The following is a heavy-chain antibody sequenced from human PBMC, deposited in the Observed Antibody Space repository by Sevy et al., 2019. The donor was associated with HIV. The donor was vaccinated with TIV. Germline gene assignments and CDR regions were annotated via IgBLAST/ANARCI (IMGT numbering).Heavy chain of an antibody. V-gene: IGHV3-53*01. Sequence: GGSLRLSCAASGFTVSSNYMSWVRQAPGKGLEWVSVIYSGGSTYYADSVKGRFTISRDNSKNTLYLQMNCLRAEDTAVYYCARGGYYDSSGYLAYFQHWGQGTLVTVSS. J-gene: IGHJ1*01. CDR2: IYSGGST. CDR3: ARGGYYDSSGYLAYFQH. D-gene: IGHD3-22*01. CDR1: GFTVSSNY.